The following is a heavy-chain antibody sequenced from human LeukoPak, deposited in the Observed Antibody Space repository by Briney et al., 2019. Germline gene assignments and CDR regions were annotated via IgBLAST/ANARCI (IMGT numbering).Heavy chain of an antibody. Sequence: GGSLRLSCAASGFTFSSYWMHWVRQAPGKGLVWVSRINTDGSSTSYADSVKGRFTISRDNPKNTLYLQMNSLRAEDTAVYYCASQGSSWYADKGGRTDFFDYWGQGTLVTVSS. CDR1: GFTFSSYW. D-gene: IGHD6-13*01. CDR2: INTDGSST. CDR3: ASQGSSWYADKGGRTDFFDY. J-gene: IGHJ4*02. V-gene: IGHV3-74*01.